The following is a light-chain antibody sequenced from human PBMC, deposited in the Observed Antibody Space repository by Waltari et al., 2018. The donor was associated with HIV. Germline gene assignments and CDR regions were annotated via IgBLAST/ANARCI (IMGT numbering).Light chain of an antibody. V-gene: IGLV1-40*01. CDR2: LNT. J-gene: IGLJ3*02. CDR1: TSNLGAGYN. Sequence: QSVLTQPPSVSGAPGQRVTISCTGSTSNLGAGYNVHWYQQFPGTAPKLLIYLNTNRPSGVPDRFSGSKSGTSASLAIAGLQAEGEADYYCQSYDSSLTTWVFGGGTKLTVL. CDR3: QSYDSSLTTWV.